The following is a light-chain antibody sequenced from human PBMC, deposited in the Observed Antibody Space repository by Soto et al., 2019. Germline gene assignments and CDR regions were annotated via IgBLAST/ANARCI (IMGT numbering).Light chain of an antibody. CDR2: DAS. Sequence: IVLTQSPDTLSFSPWYRSPLSCGASQSITTDLGWYQQKPGQAPRPLIFDASDRATGIPARFSGSGSGTEFTLTISSLQSEDFAVYYCQQYNNWLITFGQGTKVDIK. J-gene: IGKJ1*01. CDR3: QQYNNWLIT. V-gene: IGKV3D-15*01. CDR1: QSITTD.